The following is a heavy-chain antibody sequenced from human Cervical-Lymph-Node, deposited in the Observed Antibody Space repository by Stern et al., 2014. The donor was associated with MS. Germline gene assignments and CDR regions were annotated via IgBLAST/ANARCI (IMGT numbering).Heavy chain of an antibody. V-gene: IGHV1-24*01. CDR1: GYTLSEIS. CDR3: ATHRGRVTYYYGMDV. CDR2: FDPEHGET. J-gene: IGHJ6*02. Sequence: VQLVESGAEVKKPGASVKVSCKVSGYTLSEISMHWVRQAPGKGLEWMGGFDPEHGETRYAQKFQGRVTMAEDRSTDTAYMELSNLRSEDTAVYYCATHRGRVTYYYGMDVWGQGTTVTVSS. D-gene: IGHD2-21*02.